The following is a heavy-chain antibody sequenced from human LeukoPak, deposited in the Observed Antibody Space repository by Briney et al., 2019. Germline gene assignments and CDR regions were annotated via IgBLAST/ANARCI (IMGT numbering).Heavy chain of an antibody. D-gene: IGHD3-3*01. V-gene: IGHV4-30-2*01. Sequence: IAYIYHSVSTYYNPSLMSRVTISVDRSKNQFSLKLSSVTAADTAVYYCARLFFGVAPWIDPWGQGTLVTVSS. CDR3: ARLFFGVAPWIDP. J-gene: IGHJ5*02. CDR2: IYHSVST.